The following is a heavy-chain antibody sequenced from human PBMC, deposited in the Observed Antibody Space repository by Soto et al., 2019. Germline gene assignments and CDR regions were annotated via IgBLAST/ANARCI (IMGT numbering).Heavy chain of an antibody. V-gene: IGHV4-34*01. Sequence: SETLSLTCAVYGGPFSGYYWSWIRQPPGKGLEWIGEINHSGSTNYNPSLKSRVTISVDTSKNQFSLKLSSVTAADTAVYYCAREAGYCTNGVCYSYYYYMDVWGKGTTVTVSS. CDR3: AREAGYCTNGVCYSYYYYMDV. J-gene: IGHJ6*03. CDR2: INHSGST. CDR1: GGPFSGYY. D-gene: IGHD2-8*01.